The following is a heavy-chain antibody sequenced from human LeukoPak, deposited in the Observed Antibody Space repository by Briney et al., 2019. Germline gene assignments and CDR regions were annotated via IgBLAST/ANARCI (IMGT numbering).Heavy chain of an antibody. Sequence: ASVKVSCKVSGYTLTELSMHWVRQAPGKGLEWMGGFDPEDGETIYAQKFQGRVTMTEDTSTDTAYMELSSLRSEDTAVYYCAREVRGAAAGSHWFDPWGQGTLVTVSS. CDR3: AREVRGAAAGSHWFDP. V-gene: IGHV1-24*01. CDR2: FDPEDGET. CDR1: GYTLTELS. D-gene: IGHD6-13*01. J-gene: IGHJ5*02.